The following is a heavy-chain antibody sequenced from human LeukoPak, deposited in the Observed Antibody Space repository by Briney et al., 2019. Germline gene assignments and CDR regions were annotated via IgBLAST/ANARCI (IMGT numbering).Heavy chain of an antibody. J-gene: IGHJ4*02. Sequence: GASVKVSCKASGGTFNRFAISWVRQAPGQGLEWMGGIITFFGTTNYAQKFQGRVTMTRDTSISTAYMELSRLRSDDTAVYYCAREEGRDGYNFPYWGQGTLVTVFS. CDR3: AREEGRDGYNFPY. V-gene: IGHV1-69*05. CDR1: GGTFNRFA. CDR2: IITFFGTT. D-gene: IGHD5-24*01.